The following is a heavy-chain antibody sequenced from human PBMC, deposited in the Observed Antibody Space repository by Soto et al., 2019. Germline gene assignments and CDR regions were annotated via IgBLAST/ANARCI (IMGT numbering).Heavy chain of an antibody. J-gene: IGHJ6*03. D-gene: IGHD4-17*01. Sequence: ASVKVSCKASGYTFTSYYMHWVRQAPGQGLEWMGIINPSGGSTSYAQKFQGRVTMTRDTSTSTVYMELSSLRSEDTAVYYCAKGHYGDYSYYYYYYMDVWGKGTTVTVSS. CDR2: INPSGGST. CDR1: GYTFTSYY. V-gene: IGHV1-46*03. CDR3: AKGHYGDYSYYYYYYMDV.